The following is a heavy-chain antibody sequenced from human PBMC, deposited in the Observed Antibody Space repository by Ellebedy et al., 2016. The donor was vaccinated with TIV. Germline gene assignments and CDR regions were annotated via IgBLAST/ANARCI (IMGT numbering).Heavy chain of an antibody. CDR2: ISTSSSYI. Sequence: GGSLRLSCAASGFTFSSHAMNWVRQAPGKGLEWVSSISTSSSYIYYGDSVRGRFTVSRDNGKNTLYLQMDSLRAEDTAVYYCAKADYADFPSYFDYWGLGTLVTVSS. D-gene: IGHD4-17*01. V-gene: IGHV3-21*01. CDR3: AKADYADFPSYFDY. J-gene: IGHJ4*02. CDR1: GFTFSSHA.